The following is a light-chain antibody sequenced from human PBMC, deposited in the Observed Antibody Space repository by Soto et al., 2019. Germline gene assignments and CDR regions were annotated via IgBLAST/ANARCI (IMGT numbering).Light chain of an antibody. V-gene: IGKV3-11*01. CDR1: QSISSY. CDR3: HQRSTWPFT. CDR2: DAS. J-gene: IGKJ3*01. Sequence: EIVLTQSPATLSLSPGERATLSCRASQSISSYLAWYQQXXXXAPRLLIYDASNRATGIPARFSGSGSGTDFTLTISSLEPEDFAVYYCHQRSTWPFTFGPGTKVDIK.